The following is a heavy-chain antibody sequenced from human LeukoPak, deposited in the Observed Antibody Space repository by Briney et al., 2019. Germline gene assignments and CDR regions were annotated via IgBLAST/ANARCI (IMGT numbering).Heavy chain of an antibody. CDR2: INHSGST. CDR3: ARAVAGGALDY. J-gene: IGHJ4*02. Sequence: SETLSLTCAVYGGSFSGYYWSWIRQPPGKGLEWIGEINHSGSTNYNPSLKSRVTISVDTSKNQFSLKLSSVTAADTAVYYCARAVAGGALDYWGQGTLVTVSS. V-gene: IGHV4-34*01. CDR1: GGSFSGYY. D-gene: IGHD3-16*01.